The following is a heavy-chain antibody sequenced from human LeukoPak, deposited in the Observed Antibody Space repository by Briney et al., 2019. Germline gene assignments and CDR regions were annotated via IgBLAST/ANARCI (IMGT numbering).Heavy chain of an antibody. Sequence: SETLSLTCTVSGGSISSSSYYWSWIRQPAGKGLEWIGRIYTSGTTNYNPSLKSRVTISVDASKNRFSLKLSSVTAADTAVYYCERDFAPWGQGTLVTVSS. CDR3: ERDFAP. CDR2: IYTSGTT. CDR1: GGSISSSSYY. J-gene: IGHJ5*02. V-gene: IGHV4-61*02.